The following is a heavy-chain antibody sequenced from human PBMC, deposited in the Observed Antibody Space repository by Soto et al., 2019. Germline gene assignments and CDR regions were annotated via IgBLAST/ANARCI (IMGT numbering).Heavy chain of an antibody. J-gene: IGHJ4*01. D-gene: IGHD2-15*01. CDR3: ATGWWFLPV. CDR1: GGSVSSDSYY. Sequence: QVQLQESGPGLVKPSETLSLTCTVSGGSVSSDSYYWSWIRQPPGKGVEWIGYIYYSGSTNYNPTLKSRVTISVDTSKNQVSLKLSSVTAADTAVYYCATGWWFLPVWGHGTLVTVSS. V-gene: IGHV4-61*01. CDR2: IYYSGST.